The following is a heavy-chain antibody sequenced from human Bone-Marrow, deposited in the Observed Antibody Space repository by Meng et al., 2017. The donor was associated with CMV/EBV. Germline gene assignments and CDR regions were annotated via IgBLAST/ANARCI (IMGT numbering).Heavy chain of an antibody. V-gene: IGHV1-69*10. CDR2: IIPILGIA. D-gene: IGHD3-10*01. Sequence: AVKVFCKAAGGTFISYAISRVRQAPGQGLEWMGGIIPILGIANYAQKFQGRVTITADKSTSKAYMELISLRTEDKAVYYCARRRGEELSHYYYYYGMDVWGQGHPVNVSS. CDR1: GGTFISYA. CDR3: ARRRGEELSHYYYYYGMDV. J-gene: IGHJ6*02.